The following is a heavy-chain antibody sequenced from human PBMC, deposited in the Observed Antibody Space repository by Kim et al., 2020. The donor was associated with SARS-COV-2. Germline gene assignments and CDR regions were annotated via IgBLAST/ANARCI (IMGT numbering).Heavy chain of an antibody. CDR1: GFTFDDYA. J-gene: IGHJ1*01. CDR3: AKDGAMSGSAEYFQH. V-gene: IGHV3-9*01. Sequence: GGSLRLSCAASGFTFDDYAMHWVRQAPGKGLEWVSGISWNSGSIGYADSVKGRFTISRDNAKNSLYLQMNSLRAEDTALYYCAKDGAMSGSAEYFQHWGQGTLVTVSS. CDR2: ISWNSGSI. D-gene: IGHD6-25*01.